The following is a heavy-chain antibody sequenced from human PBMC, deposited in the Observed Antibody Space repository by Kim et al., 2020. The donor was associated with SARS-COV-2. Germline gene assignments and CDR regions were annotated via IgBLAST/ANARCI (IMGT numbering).Heavy chain of an antibody. CDR1: GVSITSHY. D-gene: IGHD2-15*01. J-gene: IGHJ4*02. CDR3: AREGYFDGGSFFFDY. Sequence: SETLSLTCTVSGVSITSHYWTWIRQPPGKGLGWIGNVFHSGSANYNPSLKSRVTMSVDTSKNQLSLQLSSMTAADTAVYYCAREGYFDGGSFFFDYWGQGSLVTVSS. CDR2: VFHSGSA. V-gene: IGHV4-59*11.